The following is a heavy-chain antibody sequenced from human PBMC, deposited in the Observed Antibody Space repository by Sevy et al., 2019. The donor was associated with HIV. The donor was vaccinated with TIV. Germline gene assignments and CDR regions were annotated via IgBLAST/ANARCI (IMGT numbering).Heavy chain of an antibody. Sequence: GGSLRLSCSGSGFSFSNSAMNWVRQTPGKGLKYVSAISSDGVSTYYTDSVRGRFTISRDNSKNTLYLQMSSLRFEDTAVYYCVKDPDYNFWRGDYGMDVWGQGTTVTVSS. D-gene: IGHD3-3*01. CDR1: GFSFSNSA. V-gene: IGHV3-64D*06. CDR2: ISSDGVST. CDR3: VKDPDYNFWRGDYGMDV. J-gene: IGHJ6*02.